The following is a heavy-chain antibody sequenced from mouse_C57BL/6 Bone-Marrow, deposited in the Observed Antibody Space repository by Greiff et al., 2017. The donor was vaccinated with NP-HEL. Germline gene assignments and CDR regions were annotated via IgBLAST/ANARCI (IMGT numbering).Heavy chain of an antibody. CDR2: IDPSDSYT. V-gene: IGHV1-69*01. CDR3: ARDPPYGSSGGFAY. CDR1: GCTFTSYW. J-gene: IGHJ3*01. D-gene: IGHD1-1*01. Sequence: QVQLQQPGAELVMPGASVKLSCKASGCTFTSYWMHWVKQRPGQGLEWIGEIDPSDSYTNYNHKFKGKSTVTVDKSSSTAYLQLSSLTSEDSAVYYWARDPPYGSSGGFAYWGQGTLVTVSA.